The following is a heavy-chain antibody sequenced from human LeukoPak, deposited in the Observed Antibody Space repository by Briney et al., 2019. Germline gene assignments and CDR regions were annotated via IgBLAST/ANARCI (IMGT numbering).Heavy chain of an antibody. J-gene: IGHJ4*02. CDR3: TRHVPNNGYANFDY. D-gene: IGHD5-12*01. Sequence: HPGGSLRLSCAASGFTFSGSAMHWVRQASGKGLEWVGRIRSKANSYATVYAASVKGRFTISRDDSKNTAYLQMNSLKTEDTAVYYCTRHVPNNGYANFDYWGQGTLVTVSS. CDR2: IRSKANSYAT. CDR1: GFTFSGSA. V-gene: IGHV3-73*01.